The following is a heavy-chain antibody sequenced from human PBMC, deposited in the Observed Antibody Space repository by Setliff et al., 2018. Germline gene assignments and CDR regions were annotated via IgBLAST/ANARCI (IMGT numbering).Heavy chain of an antibody. J-gene: IGHJ6*03. Sequence: ASVKVSCKASGGTFSNFDINWVRQAPGQGLEWMGGVIPIFGTTNYAQKFQGRITIELSSLRSEDTAVYYCAREVGVAVTTTNYHYYMDVWGKGTMVTVSS. V-gene: IGHV1-69*13. D-gene: IGHD4-17*01. CDR2: VIPIFGTT. CDR3: AREVGVAVTTTNYHYYMDV. CDR1: GGTFSNFD.